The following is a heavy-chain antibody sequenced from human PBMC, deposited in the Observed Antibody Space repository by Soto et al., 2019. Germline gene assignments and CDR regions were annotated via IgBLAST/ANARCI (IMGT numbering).Heavy chain of an antibody. CDR1: GFPFSGYW. CDR3: ARDGYHSVTDL. J-gene: IGHJ6*02. V-gene: IGHV3-7*04. Sequence: GSLRLSCAASGFPFSGYWMSWVRQAPGKGLEWVANTNQDGSGKYYMDSVKGRFTISRDNTENSLYLQMNSLGDDDTGVYYCARDGYHSVTDLGGQGTPVT. CDR2: TNQDGSGK.